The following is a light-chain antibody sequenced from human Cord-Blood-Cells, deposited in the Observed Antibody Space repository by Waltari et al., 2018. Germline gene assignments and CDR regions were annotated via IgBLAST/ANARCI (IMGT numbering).Light chain of an antibody. CDR2: GAS. J-gene: IGKJ2*01. CDR1: QSVSSN. Sequence: DIVMTQSQASLSVSPGDRAPLSCRASQSVSSNLAWYQQKPGQAPRLLIYGASTRATGIPARSSGGGSGTEFTLTISSLQSEDLAVYYCQQYNNWPPYTFGQGTKLEIK. V-gene: IGKV3-15*01. CDR3: QQYNNWPPYT.